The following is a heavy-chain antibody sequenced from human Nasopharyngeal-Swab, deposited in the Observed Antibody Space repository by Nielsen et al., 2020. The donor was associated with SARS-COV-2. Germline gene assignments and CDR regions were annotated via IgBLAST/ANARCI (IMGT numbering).Heavy chain of an antibody. V-gene: IGHV4-61*01. Sequence: SETLSLTCTVSGGSVSSDSHYWSWIRQPPGKGLEWIGYIYYTGSTNYNAFLKSRVTISADTSKNQFSLKLSSVTAADTAVYYCARAPLTIFEYYFDYWGQGTLVTVSS. J-gene: IGHJ4*02. CDR1: GGSVSSDSHY. CDR3: ARAPLTIFEYYFDY. CDR2: IYYTGST. D-gene: IGHD3-9*01.